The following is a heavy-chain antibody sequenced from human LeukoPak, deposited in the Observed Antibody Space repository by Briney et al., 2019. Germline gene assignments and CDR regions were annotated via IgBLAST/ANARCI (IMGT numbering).Heavy chain of an antibody. CDR1: GGSITSYY. J-gene: IGHJ4*02. CDR2: LYYSGYS. V-gene: IGHV4-59*08. Sequence: SETLSLTCTVSGGSITSYYWAWLRHPPGKGLEWIGYLYYSGYSNYNPSLKSRVSMSVDTSKNQFSLKLTSVTAADTAVYYCARHSIASDGARLFDYWGRGTLVTVSS. D-gene: IGHD2-21*01. CDR3: ARHSIASDGARLFDY.